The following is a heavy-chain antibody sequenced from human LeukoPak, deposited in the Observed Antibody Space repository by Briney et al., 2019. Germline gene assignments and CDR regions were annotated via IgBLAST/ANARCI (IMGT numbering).Heavy chain of an antibody. Sequence: SETLSLTCAVSGGSISNNNWWSWVRQPPGKGLEWIGEIYHSGSTNYNPSLKSRVTISVDKSKNQFSLKLISVTAADTAVYYCATYYDGSGYYLDYWGQGALVAVSS. CDR1: GGSISNNNW. J-gene: IGHJ4*02. CDR2: IYHSGST. V-gene: IGHV4-4*02. D-gene: IGHD3-22*01. CDR3: ATYYDGSGYYLDY.